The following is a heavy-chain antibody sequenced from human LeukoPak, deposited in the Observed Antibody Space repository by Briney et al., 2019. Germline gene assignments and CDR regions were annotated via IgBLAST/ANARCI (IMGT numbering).Heavy chain of an antibody. D-gene: IGHD1-1*01. Sequence: ASVKVSCKSSGYTFTTYGITWVRQAPGQGLEWMGWISTDNGDTNYAQKLQGRVTMTTDTSTSTAYMELRSLRSDDTAVYYCARRAPAWNDDYYYYGMDVWGQGTTVTVSS. V-gene: IGHV1-18*01. CDR1: GYTFTTYG. CDR2: ISTDNGDT. CDR3: ARRAPAWNDDYYYYGMDV. J-gene: IGHJ6*02.